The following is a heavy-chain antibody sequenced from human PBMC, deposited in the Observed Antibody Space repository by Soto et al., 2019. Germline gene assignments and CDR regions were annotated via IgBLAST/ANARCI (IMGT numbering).Heavy chain of an antibody. J-gene: IGHJ4*02. CDR1: GDSINKYQ. D-gene: IGHD2-15*01. V-gene: IGHV4-59*08. CDR2: YNVST. CDR3: ARLDCSGGSCYSFDYFDY. Sequence: SETLSLTCTVSGDSINKYQWTWVRQPPGMGWDGNGYYNVSTNYNPALKSRVTISVDTSKNQFSLKLSSVTAADTAVYYCARLDCSGGSCYSFDYFDYWGQGTLVTVSS.